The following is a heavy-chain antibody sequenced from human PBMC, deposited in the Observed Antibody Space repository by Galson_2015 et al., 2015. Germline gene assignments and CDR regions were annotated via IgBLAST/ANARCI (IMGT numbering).Heavy chain of an antibody. Sequence: CKASGGTFSSYAISWVRQAPGQGLEWMGGIIPIFGTANYAQKFQGRVTITADESTSTAYMELSSLRSEDTAVYYCARAVTMTVVVISGAFDIWGQGTMVTVSS. D-gene: IGHD3-22*01. CDR2: IIPIFGTA. J-gene: IGHJ3*02. CDR1: GGTFSSYA. CDR3: ARAVTMTVVVISGAFDI. V-gene: IGHV1-69*01.